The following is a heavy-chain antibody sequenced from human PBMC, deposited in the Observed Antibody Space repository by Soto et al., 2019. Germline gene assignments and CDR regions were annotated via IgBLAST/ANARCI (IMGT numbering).Heavy chain of an antibody. D-gene: IGHD6-19*01. CDR3: ASSSGCYYFDY. CDR1: GGSISSYY. CDR2: VYYSGST. V-gene: IGHV4-59*01. Sequence: QVQLQESGPGLVKPSETLSLTCTVSGGSISSYYWSWIRQPPGKGLEWIASVYYSGSTNYNPSLKSRGTISMCTSKNQFSLKISSVTAADTAVYYCASSSGCYYFDYWGQGTLVIVSS. J-gene: IGHJ4*02.